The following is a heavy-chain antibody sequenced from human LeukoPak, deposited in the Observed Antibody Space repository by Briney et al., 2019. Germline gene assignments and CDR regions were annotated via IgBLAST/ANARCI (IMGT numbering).Heavy chain of an antibody. CDR3: AKDRSTTEGFDP. Sequence: GGSLRLFCAASGFTFSSYGMHWVRQAPGKGLEWVAVISYDGSNKYYADSVKGRFTISRDNSKNTLYLQMNSLRAEDTAVYYCAKDRSTTEGFDPWGQGTLVTVSS. J-gene: IGHJ5*02. V-gene: IGHV3-30*18. CDR2: ISYDGSNK. CDR1: GFTFSSYG. D-gene: IGHD4-4*01.